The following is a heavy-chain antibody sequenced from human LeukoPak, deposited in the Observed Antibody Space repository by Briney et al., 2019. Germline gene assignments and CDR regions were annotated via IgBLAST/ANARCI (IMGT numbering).Heavy chain of an antibody. V-gene: IGHV4-39*01. CDR1: GGSISSSSYY. Sequence: SETLSLTCTVSGGSISSSSYYWGWIRQPPGKGLEWIGSIYYSGSTYYNPSLKSRVTISVDTSKNQFSLKLSSVTAADTAVYYCARSKTVATPPAGYFDYWGQGTLVTVSS. J-gene: IGHJ4*02. CDR3: ARSKTVATPPAGYFDY. CDR2: IYYSGST. D-gene: IGHD5-12*01.